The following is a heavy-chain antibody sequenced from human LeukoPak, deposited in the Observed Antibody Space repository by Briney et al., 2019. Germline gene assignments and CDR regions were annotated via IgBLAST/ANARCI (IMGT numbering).Heavy chain of an antibody. CDR3: ARGGAAMVNY. Sequence: GGSLRLSCAASGFTFSNYAIHWVRQAPGKGLEWVSYISSSGSTIYYADSVKGRFTISRDNAKNSLYLQMNSLRAEDTAVYYCARGGAAMVNYWGQGTLVTVSS. J-gene: IGHJ4*02. D-gene: IGHD5-18*01. CDR2: ISSSGSTI. CDR1: GFTFSNYA. V-gene: IGHV3-48*03.